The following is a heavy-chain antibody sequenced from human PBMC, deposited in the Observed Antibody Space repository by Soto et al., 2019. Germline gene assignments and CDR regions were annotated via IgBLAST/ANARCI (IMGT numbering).Heavy chain of an antibody. D-gene: IGHD6-13*01. CDR2: ITSSGTTV. J-gene: IGHJ4*02. CDR1: GFTFSSYS. CDR3: ARGSSNWAYYFDF. Sequence: ESGGGLVQPGGSLRLSCAASGFTFSSYSLNWVRQAPGKGLEWVSYITSSGTTVYYADSVRGRFTISRDNAKNSLYLQMNSLRDDDTAVYYWARGSSNWAYYFDFWGQGTLVTVSS. V-gene: IGHV3-48*02.